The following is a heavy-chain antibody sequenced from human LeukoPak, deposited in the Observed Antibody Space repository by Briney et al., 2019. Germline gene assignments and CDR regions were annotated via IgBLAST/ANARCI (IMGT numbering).Heavy chain of an antibody. CDR2: IIPILGIA. Sequence: SVKVSCKASGDTFSSYAISWVRQAPGQGLEWMGRIIPILGIANYAQKFQGRVTINADKSTSTAYMELSSLRSEDTAVYYCARDGVGVAWFEYFSSRSCPNWFDPWGQGTLVTVSS. CDR1: GDTFSSYA. CDR3: ARDGVGVAWFEYFSSRSCPNWFDP. J-gene: IGHJ5*02. D-gene: IGHD2-2*01. V-gene: IGHV1-69*04.